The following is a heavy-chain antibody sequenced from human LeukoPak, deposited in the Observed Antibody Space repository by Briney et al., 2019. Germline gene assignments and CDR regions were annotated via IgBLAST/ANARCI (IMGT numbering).Heavy chain of an antibody. D-gene: IGHD3-10*01. Sequence: SETLSLTCAVYGGSFSGYYWSWIRQPPGKGLEWIGEINHSGSTNYNPSLKSRVTISVDTSKNQFSLKLSSVTAADTAVYYCARGFPDWYYGSGSSTLVWFDPWGQGTLVTVFS. CDR1: GGSFSGYY. J-gene: IGHJ5*02. CDR3: ARGFPDWYYGSGSSTLVWFDP. V-gene: IGHV4-34*01. CDR2: INHSGST.